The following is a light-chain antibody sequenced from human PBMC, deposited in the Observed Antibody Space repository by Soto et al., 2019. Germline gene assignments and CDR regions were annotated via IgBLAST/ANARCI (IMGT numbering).Light chain of an antibody. V-gene: IGLV2-14*01. CDR3: SSSTSSTTLVV. J-gene: IGLJ2*01. Sequence: QSALTQPASVSGSPGQSITISCTGTSSDVGGYKYVSWYQHHPGKAPKLMIYEVNNRPSGVSNRVSGSKSGNTASLTISGLQAEDEADYYCSSSTSSTTLVVFGGGTKVTVL. CDR1: SSDVGGYKY. CDR2: EVN.